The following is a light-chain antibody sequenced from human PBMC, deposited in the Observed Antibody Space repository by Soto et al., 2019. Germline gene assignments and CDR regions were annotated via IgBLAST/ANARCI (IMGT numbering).Light chain of an antibody. V-gene: IGKV3-11*01. J-gene: IGKJ1*01. Sequence: EIVLTQSPATLSLSPGERATLSCRASQSIGLAIAWYQHKPGQAPRLLIFDASQSAAGIPARSRGSGSGTDFTLCSSSLEPEDFAVYYCQQRTDRPPWTFGQGTKVDIK. CDR1: QSIGLA. CDR2: DAS. CDR3: QQRTDRPPWT.